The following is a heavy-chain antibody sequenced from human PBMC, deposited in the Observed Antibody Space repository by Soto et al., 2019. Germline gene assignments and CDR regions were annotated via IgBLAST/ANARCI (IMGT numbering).Heavy chain of an antibody. CDR1: GGSFSGYY. V-gene: IGHV4-34*01. D-gene: IGHD3-16*02. Sequence: QVQLQQWGAGLLKPSETLSLTCAVYGGSFSGYYWSWIRQPPGKGLEWIGEINHSGSTNYNPSLKRRVTISVDTSKNQCSLKLSSVTAADTAVYYCARRSVTFGGVIAIRYYYYGMDVWGQVTTVTVSS. CDR2: INHSGST. J-gene: IGHJ6*02. CDR3: ARRSVTFGGVIAIRYYYYGMDV.